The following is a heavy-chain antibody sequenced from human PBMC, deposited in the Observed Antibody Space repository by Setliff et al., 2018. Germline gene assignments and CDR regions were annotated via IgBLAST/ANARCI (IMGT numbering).Heavy chain of an antibody. Sequence: SETLSLTCAVYTGSFSGNYWSWLRQPPGKGLEWIGEINHSGGTNYNPSLKSRVTISVDTSKNQFSLKLSSVTAADTAVYYCARESRYYYDNLGTLDYWGQGTLVTVSS. CDR1: TGSFSGNY. J-gene: IGHJ4*02. D-gene: IGHD3-22*01. CDR3: ARESRYYYDNLGTLDY. CDR2: INHSGGT. V-gene: IGHV4-34*01.